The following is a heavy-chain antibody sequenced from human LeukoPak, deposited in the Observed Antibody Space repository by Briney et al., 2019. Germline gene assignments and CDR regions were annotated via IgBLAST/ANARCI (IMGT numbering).Heavy chain of an antibody. Sequence: GASVTVSCKTSGYTFTSYHINWVRQATGQGLEWMGWMNPYSGDRGYARNFQGRVSITSDASIGTAYMELSSLRSDDTAVYFCARTTSLTASGYDYWGQGTLVTVSS. D-gene: IGHD4-17*01. V-gene: IGHV1-8*03. J-gene: IGHJ4*02. CDR1: GYTFTSYH. CDR2: MNPYSGDR. CDR3: ARTTSLTASGYDY.